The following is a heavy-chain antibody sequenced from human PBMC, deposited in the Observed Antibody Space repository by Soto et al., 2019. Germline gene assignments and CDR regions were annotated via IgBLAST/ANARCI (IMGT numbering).Heavy chain of an antibody. J-gene: IGHJ4*02. CDR1: GYTFTGYY. D-gene: IGHD3-9*01. CDR2: INPNNGDT. V-gene: IGHV1-2*02. CDR3: ASDPVAVTGSFIDF. Sequence: GAAVKVSCKASGYTFTGYYIHWVRQAPGQGLEWMGWINPNNGDTNYARKLQGRVTMTRDTSTSTAYMEMSSLTFDDTAVYYCASDPVAVTGSFIDFWGQGTLVTVSS.